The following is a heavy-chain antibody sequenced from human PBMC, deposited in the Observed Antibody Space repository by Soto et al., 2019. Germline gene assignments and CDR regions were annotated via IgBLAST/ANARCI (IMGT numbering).Heavy chain of an antibody. CDR2: IDPSDSNA. Sequence: GESLKISCKGSGYDFSSYWISWVRQMPGKGLEWMGRIDPSDSNANYSPSFQGHVTISADKSLSNAYLQWSSLKASDTAMYYCARTTVTNLYYYYRLDVRGQGTTVTVSS. CDR1: GYDFSSYW. V-gene: IGHV5-10-1*01. D-gene: IGHD4-17*01. CDR3: ARTTVTNLYYYYRLDV. J-gene: IGHJ6*02.